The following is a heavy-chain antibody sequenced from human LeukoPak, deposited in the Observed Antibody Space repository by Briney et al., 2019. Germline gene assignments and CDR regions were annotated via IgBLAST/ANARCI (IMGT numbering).Heavy chain of an antibody. Sequence: PSETLSLTCAVYGGSFSGYYWSWIRQPPGKGLEWIGEINHSGSTNYNPSLKSRVTISVDTSKNQFSLKLSSVTAADTAVYYCARGRRPRADYWGQGTLVTVYS. CDR3: ARGRRPRADY. CDR2: INHSGST. V-gene: IGHV4-34*01. CDR1: GGSFSGYY. J-gene: IGHJ4*02.